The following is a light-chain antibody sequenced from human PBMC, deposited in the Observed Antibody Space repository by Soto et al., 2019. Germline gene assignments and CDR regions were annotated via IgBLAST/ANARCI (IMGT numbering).Light chain of an antibody. CDR2: AAS. CDR3: QQANSFPRT. V-gene: IGKV1-12*01. CDR1: EDISTW. J-gene: IGKJ1*01. Sequence: DIQMAQSACSVAASVGDSVTITCRSSEDISTWLAWYQQKPGKAPKLLIYAASTLHIGVPSRFSGSGSGTDFTLTISSLQPEDFATYYCQQANSFPRTFGQGTKVDIK.